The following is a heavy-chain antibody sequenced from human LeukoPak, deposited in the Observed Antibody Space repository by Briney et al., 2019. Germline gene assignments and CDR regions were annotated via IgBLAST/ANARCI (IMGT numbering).Heavy chain of an antibody. J-gene: IGHJ4*02. CDR1: GGSISRYY. D-gene: IGHD5-18*01. CDR3: ARHQARGYAFGYNDY. V-gene: IGHV4-59*08. Sequence: SETLSLTCTVSGGSISRYYWSWIRQSPGRGLELIAYIYYSGTTNYNPSLKSRVSISVDTSKNQFSLKLSSVTAADTAVYYCARHQARGYAFGYNDYWGQGTLVTVSS. CDR2: IYYSGTT.